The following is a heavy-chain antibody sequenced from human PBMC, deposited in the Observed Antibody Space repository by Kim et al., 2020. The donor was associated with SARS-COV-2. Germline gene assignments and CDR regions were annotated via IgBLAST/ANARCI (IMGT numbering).Heavy chain of an antibody. CDR3: ARDKDYYDSSGYFTIFAFDS. Sequence: GGSLRLSCAASGFTFSSYSMNWVRQAPGKGLEWVSSISSSSSYIYYADSVKGRFTISRDNAKNSLYLQMNSLRAEDTAVYYCARDKDYYDSSGYFTIFAFDSWGQGTMVTVSS. V-gene: IGHV3-21*01. CDR2: ISSSSSYI. J-gene: IGHJ3*02. CDR1: GFTFSSYS. D-gene: IGHD3-22*01.